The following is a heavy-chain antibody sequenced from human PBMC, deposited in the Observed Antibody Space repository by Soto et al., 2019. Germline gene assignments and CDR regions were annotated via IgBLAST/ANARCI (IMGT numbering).Heavy chain of an antibody. CDR2: ISSNGGST. D-gene: IGHD2-15*01. J-gene: IGHJ4*02. V-gene: IGHV3-64*02. CDR3: ASGLHLSGPIKY. Sequence: GGSLRLSCAASGFTFSSYAMHWVRQAPGKGLEYVSAISSNGGSTYYADSVKGRFTISRDNSKNTLYLQMGSLRAEEMAVYYCASGLHLSGPIKYWGQGTLVTVSS. CDR1: GFTFSSYA.